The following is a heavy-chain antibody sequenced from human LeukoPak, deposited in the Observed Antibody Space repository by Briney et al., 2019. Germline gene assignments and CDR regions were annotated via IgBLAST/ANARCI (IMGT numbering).Heavy chain of an antibody. CDR3: ARDCLGRYECGMDV. V-gene: IGHV1-24*01. CDR2: FDPEDGET. J-gene: IGHJ6*02. CDR1: VYTLTELS. D-gene: IGHD1-1*01. Sequence: ASVTVSCTVSVYTLTELSIHWVRQAPGKGLEWMGGFDPEDGETIYAQKFQGRVTMTRDTSTSTVYMELSSLRSEDTAVYYCARDCLGRYECGMDVWGQGTTVTVSS.